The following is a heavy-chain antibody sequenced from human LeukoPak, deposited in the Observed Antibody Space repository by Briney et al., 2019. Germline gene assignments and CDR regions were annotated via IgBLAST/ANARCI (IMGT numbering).Heavy chain of an antibody. CDR3: ARDSSGYYHWFDP. V-gene: IGHV4-61*08. Sequence: PETLSLTCAVSGGSISSGDYSWSWIRQPPGKGLEWIGYIYYSGTTNYNPSLKSRVTLSVDTSKNQFSLKLTSVTAADTAVYYCARDSSGYYHWFDPWGQGTLVTVSS. CDR2: IYYSGTT. J-gene: IGHJ5*02. CDR1: GGSISSGDYS. D-gene: IGHD3-22*01.